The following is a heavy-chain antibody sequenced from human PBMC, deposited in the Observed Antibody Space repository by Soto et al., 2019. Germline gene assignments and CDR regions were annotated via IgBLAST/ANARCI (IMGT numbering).Heavy chain of an antibody. CDR3: VKGRERRGGGDY. CDR1: GFTFNNYA. J-gene: IGHJ4*02. CDR2: ISSSGVTT. D-gene: IGHD1-1*01. Sequence: EVQLLESGGGLVQPGGSLRLSCEASGFTFNNYAMHWVRQAPGKGLEWVSAISSSGVTTYYTDSVKGRFTISRDNSKNTSYLQMNRLRAGDTALYYCVKGRERRGGGDYWGQGTLVTVSS. V-gene: IGHV3-23*01.